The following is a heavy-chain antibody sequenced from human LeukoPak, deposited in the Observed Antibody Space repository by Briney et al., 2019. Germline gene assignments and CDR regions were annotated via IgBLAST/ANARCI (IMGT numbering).Heavy chain of an antibody. CDR1: GFTFSSYG. CDR2: ISYDGSNK. D-gene: IGHD3-10*01. Sequence: GGSLRLSCAASGFTFSSYGMHWVRQAPGEGLEWVAVISYDGSNKYYADSVKGRFTISRDNSKNTLYLQMNSLRAEDTAVYYCAKDPPAMVHYYFDYWGQGTLVTVSS. CDR3: AKDPPAMVHYYFDY. V-gene: IGHV3-30*18. J-gene: IGHJ4*02.